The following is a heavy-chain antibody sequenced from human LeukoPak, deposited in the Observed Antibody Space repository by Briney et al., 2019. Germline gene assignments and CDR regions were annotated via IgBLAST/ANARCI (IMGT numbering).Heavy chain of an antibody. J-gene: IGHJ5*02. CDR1: GYTLTELS. D-gene: IGHD6-6*01. CDR2: FDPEDGET. V-gene: IGHV1-24*01. CDR3: ARVSSGGWFDP. Sequence: ASVKVSCKVSGYTLTELSMHWVRQAPGKGLEWMGGFDPEDGETIYAQKFQGRVTITADESTSTAYMELSSLRSEDTAVYYCARVSSGGWFDPWGQGTLVTVSS.